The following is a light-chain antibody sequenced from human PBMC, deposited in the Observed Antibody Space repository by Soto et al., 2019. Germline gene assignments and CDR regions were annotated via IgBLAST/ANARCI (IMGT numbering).Light chain of an antibody. J-gene: IGLJ1*01. CDR1: SSDVGGYNY. CDR2: EVS. V-gene: IGLV2-14*01. Sequence: QSALTQPASVSGSPGQPITISCTGTSSDVGGYNYVSWYQQHPGKAPKLMIYEVSNRPSGVSNRFSGSKSGNTASLTISGLQAEDEADYYCSSYTSSSTNVFGTGTKLTVL. CDR3: SSYTSSSTNV.